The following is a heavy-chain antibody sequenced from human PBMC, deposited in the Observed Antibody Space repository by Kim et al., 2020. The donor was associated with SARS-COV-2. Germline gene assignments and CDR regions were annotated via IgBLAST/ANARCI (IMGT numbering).Heavy chain of an antibody. CDR3: ARGGGYYSSSAFDI. CDR1: GYTFTGYY. J-gene: IGHJ3*02. V-gene: IGHV1-2*04. Sequence: ASVKVSCKASGYTFTGYYMHWVRQAPGQGLEWMGWINPNSGGTNYAQKFQGWVTMTRETSISTAYMELSRLRSDDTAVYYCARGGGYYSSSAFDIWGQGTMVTVSS. CDR2: INPNSGGT. D-gene: IGHD2-21*01.